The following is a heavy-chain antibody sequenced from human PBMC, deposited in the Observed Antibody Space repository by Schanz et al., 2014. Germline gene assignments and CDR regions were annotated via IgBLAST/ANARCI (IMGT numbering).Heavy chain of an antibody. CDR2: IGTSGGT. CDR3: AKSQGSSFDS. J-gene: IGHJ4*02. D-gene: IGHD6-13*01. CDR1: GLIFSNYV. V-gene: IGHV3-23*01. Sequence: EVQLLESGGGLVQPGGSLKLSCAASGLIFSNYVMSWVRQAPGKGLEWVSTIGTSGGTNYAESVKGRFTISRDNSKNTLYLQMSSLRAEDTAVYYCAKSQGSSFDSWGQGTLXTVSS.